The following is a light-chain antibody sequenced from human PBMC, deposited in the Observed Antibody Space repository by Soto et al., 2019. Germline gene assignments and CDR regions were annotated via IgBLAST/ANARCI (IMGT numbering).Light chain of an antibody. J-gene: IGKJ4*01. CDR3: QQFNSYPPT. CDR2: DAS. CDR1: QGISSA. Sequence: ATQLTQSPSSLSTSVGDIITITCRASQGISSALAWYQQKPGKAPKLLIYDASSLESGVPSRFSGSGSGTDFTLTISSLQPEDCATYYCQQFNSYPPTFGGGTKVDIK. V-gene: IGKV1-13*02.